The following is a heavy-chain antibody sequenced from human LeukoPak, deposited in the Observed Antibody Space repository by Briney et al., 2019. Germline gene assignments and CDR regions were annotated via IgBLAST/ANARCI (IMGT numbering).Heavy chain of an antibody. CDR1: GLSISSGYY. Sequence: PSETLSLTCSVSGLSISSGYYWGRVRQPPGKGLEYIGSIYHPGNSHYSPSLKSRVTISVDTAKNQFSLRLSSVTAADTAVYFCARADEHYCHNRGYYSDPYFDFWGQGTLFTVSS. V-gene: IGHV4-38-2*02. D-gene: IGHD3-3*01. CDR2: IYHPGNS. CDR3: ARADEHYCHNRGYYSDPYFDF. J-gene: IGHJ4*02.